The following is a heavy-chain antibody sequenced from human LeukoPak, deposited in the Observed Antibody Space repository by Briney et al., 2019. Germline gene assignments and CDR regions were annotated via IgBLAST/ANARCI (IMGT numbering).Heavy chain of an antibody. V-gene: IGHV4-59*01. CDR3: ARGGGYASPIGY. Sequence: SETLSLTCTPSGGSISTYYWSWIRQPPGKGLEWIGYIYHSGSTNYNPSLKSRVTMSVDTSKNQFSLKLSSVTAADTAVYYCARGGGYASPIGYWGQGALVTVSS. D-gene: IGHD5-12*01. CDR1: GGSISTYY. J-gene: IGHJ4*02. CDR2: IYHSGST.